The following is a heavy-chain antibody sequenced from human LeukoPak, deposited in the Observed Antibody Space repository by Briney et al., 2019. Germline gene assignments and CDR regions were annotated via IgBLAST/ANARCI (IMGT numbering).Heavy chain of an antibody. CDR2: INPNSGGT. D-gene: IGHD5-12*01. Sequence: ASVKVSCKASGYTFTGYHMHWVRQAPGQGLEWMGWINPNSGGTNYAQKFQGRVTMTRDTSISTAYMELSRLRSDDTAVYYCARDLFSGYDLFDGDYWGQGTLVTVSS. V-gene: IGHV1-2*02. CDR3: ARDLFSGYDLFDGDY. CDR1: GYTFTGYH. J-gene: IGHJ4*02.